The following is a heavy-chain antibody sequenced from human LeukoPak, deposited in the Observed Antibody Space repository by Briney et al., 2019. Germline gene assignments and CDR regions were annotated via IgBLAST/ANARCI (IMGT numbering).Heavy chain of an antibody. V-gene: IGHV3-66*01. CDR2: IYSGGST. CDR1: GGSISSSSYY. Sequence: ETLSLTCTVSGGSISSSSYYWGWIRQPPGKGLEWVSLIYSGGSTYYADSVKGRFTISRDNSKNTLYLQMNSLRAVDTAVYYCARGPSGYHNTGGQGTLVTVSS. J-gene: IGHJ4*02. CDR3: ARGPSGYHNT. D-gene: IGHD5-12*01.